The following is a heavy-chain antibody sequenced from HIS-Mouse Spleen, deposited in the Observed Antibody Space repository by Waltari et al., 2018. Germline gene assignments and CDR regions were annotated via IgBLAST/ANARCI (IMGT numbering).Heavy chain of an antibody. J-gene: IGHJ3*02. CDR1: GFTVSSNY. Sequence: EVQLVESGGGLVQPGGSLRLSCAASGFTVSSNYWSWVRQAPGKGLEWVSVIYSGGSTYYADSVKGRFTISRDNSKNTLYLQMNSLRAEDTAVYYCAREYSSSSGVTFDIWGQGTMVTVSS. CDR3: AREYSSSSGVTFDI. D-gene: IGHD6-6*01. CDR2: IYSGGST. V-gene: IGHV3-66*01.